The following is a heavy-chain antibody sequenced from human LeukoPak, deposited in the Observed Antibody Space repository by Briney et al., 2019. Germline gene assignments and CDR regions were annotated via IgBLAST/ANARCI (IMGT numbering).Heavy chain of an antibody. CDR1: GXSFSGYY. D-gene: IGHD6-13*01. CDR2: INHSGST. J-gene: IGHJ4*02. Sequence: PSETLSLTCAVYGXSFSGYYWSWIRQPPGKGLEWIGEINHSGSTNYNPSLKSRVIISVDTSKKQFSLKLNSVTAADTAVYYCARHVAYSSRFDYWGQGTLVTVSS. CDR3: ARHVAYSSRFDY. V-gene: IGHV4-34*01.